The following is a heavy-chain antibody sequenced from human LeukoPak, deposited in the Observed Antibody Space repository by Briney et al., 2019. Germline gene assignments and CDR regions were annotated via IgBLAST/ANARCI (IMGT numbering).Heavy chain of an antibody. D-gene: IGHD2-15*01. CDR3: AGTRRYCSGGSCYNWFDP. CDR1: GGSISSDIYY. CDR2: IYMSGNT. V-gene: IGHV4-61*02. Sequence: SETLSLTCTVSGGSISSDIYYWNWIRQPAGKGLEWIGRIYMSGNTNYNLSLKSRLTISVDTSKNQFSLKLSSVTAADTAVYYCAGTRRYCSGGSCYNWFDPWGQGTLVTVSS. J-gene: IGHJ5*02.